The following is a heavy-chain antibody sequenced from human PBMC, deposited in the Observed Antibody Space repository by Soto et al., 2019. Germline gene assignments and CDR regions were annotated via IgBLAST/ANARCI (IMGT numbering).Heavy chain of an antibody. D-gene: IGHD3-10*01. CDR2: IIPIFGTA. CDR1: GGTFSSYA. CDR3: ARDRDTMVRGVSRGYYYYGMDV. J-gene: IGHJ6*02. V-gene: IGHV1-69*06. Sequence: ASVKVSCKASGGTFSSYAISWVRQAPGQGLEWMGGIIPIFGTANYAQKFQGRVTITADKSTSTAYMELSSLRPEDTAVYYCARDRDTMVRGVSRGYYYYGMDVWGQGTTVTVSS.